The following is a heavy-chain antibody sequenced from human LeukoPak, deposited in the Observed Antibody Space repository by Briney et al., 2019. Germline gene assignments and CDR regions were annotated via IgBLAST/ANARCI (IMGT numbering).Heavy chain of an antibody. J-gene: IGHJ3*01. Sequence: PGESLGLSCAASGFTFSSYAMTWVRQAPGKGLEWVSSIKGSGDGTSYADSVKGRFTMSRDNSKNTLYLQMNSLRAEDTAIYYCGRDPNGDYVGAFDFWGQGTLVTVSS. CDR3: GRDPNGDYVGAFDF. D-gene: IGHD4-17*01. CDR2: IKGSGDGT. CDR1: GFTFSSYA. V-gene: IGHV3-23*01.